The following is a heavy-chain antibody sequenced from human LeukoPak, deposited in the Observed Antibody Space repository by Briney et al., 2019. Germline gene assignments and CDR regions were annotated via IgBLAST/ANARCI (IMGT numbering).Heavy chain of an antibody. CDR1: GGTFSSYA. V-gene: IGHV1-69*04. D-gene: IGHD1-1*01. J-gene: IGHJ6*02. Sequence: SVKVSCKASGGTFSSYAISWVRQAPGQGLEWMGRIIPILGIANYAQKFQGRVTITADKSTSTAYMELSSLRSEDTAVYYCARDPGPNGAPYYYYGMDVWGQGTTVTVSS. CDR3: ARDPGPNGAPYYYYGMDV. CDR2: IIPILGIA.